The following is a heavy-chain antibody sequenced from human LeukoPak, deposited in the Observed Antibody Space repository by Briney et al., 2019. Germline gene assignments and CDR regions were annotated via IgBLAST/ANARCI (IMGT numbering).Heavy chain of an antibody. D-gene: IGHD4-17*01. J-gene: IGHJ5*02. CDR1: GGSFSGYY. V-gene: IGHV4-34*01. CDR2: INHSGST. CDR3: ARGLGLRHFFDP. Sequence: PSETLSLTCAVYGGSFSGYYWSWIRQPPGKGLEWIGEINHSGSTNYNPSLKSRVTISVDTSKNQFSLKLSSVTAADTAVYYCARGLGLRHFFDPWGQGNLVTVSS.